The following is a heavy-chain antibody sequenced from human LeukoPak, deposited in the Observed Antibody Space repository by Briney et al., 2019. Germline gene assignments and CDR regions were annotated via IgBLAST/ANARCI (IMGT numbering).Heavy chain of an antibody. CDR1: GFTFRSYW. V-gene: IGHV3-74*01. J-gene: IGHJ5*02. Sequence: GGSLRLSCAASGFTFRSYWMHWVRQPPGKGLVWVSRVSPDGANTDYADSLKGRFTISRDNAKNTLYLQMNSLRVEDTAVYYCARGPSWFDPWGQGTLVTVSS. CDR3: ARGPSWFDP. CDR2: VSPDGANT.